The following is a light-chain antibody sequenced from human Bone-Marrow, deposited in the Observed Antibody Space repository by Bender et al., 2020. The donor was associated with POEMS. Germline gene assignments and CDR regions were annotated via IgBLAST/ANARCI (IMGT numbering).Light chain of an antibody. J-gene: IGLJ3*02. CDR2: GVN. CDR1: STDIGSYNL. Sequence: QSALTQPASVSGFPGQSITISCTGTSTDIGSYNLVSWYQQLPGKAPKLIIYGVNKRPSGVSDRFSGSKSGYTASLTISGLQAEDESDFYCCSYAGTHLWVFGGGPKLTVL. CDR3: CSYAGTHLWV. V-gene: IGLV2-23*02.